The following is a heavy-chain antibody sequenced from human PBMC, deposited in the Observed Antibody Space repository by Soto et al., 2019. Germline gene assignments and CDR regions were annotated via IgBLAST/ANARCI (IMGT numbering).Heavy chain of an antibody. D-gene: IGHD4-4*01. V-gene: IGHV4-59*01. CDR2: IYYSGST. CDR1: GGSISSYY. J-gene: IGHJ4*01. Sequence: PSETLSLTCTVSGGSISSYYWSWIRQPPGKGLEWIGYIYYSGSTNYNPSLKSRVTISVDTSKNQFSLKLSSVTAADTAVYYCAKGPIAAGSNFLAAAFEFWGQGTLVTVSS. CDR3: AKGPIAAGSNFLAAAFEF.